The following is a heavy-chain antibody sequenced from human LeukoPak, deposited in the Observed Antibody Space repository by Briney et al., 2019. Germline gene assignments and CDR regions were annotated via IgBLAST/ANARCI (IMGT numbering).Heavy chain of an antibody. V-gene: IGHV1-18*01. Sequence: ASVKVSCKASGHTFTSYGISWVRQAPGQGLEWMGWITMTTDTSTSTAYMELRSLRSDDTAVYYCARFRRGLNMDVWGKGTTVTVSS. CDR3: ARFRRGLNMDV. D-gene: IGHD3-10*01. CDR1: GHTFTSYG. J-gene: IGHJ6*03.